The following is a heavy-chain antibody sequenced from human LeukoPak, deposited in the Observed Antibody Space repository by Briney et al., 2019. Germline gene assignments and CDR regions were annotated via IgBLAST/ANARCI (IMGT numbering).Heavy chain of an antibody. Sequence: PGGSLRLSCAASGFTFSDDYMSWISQAPGKGLEWVSDISSSGGNIHYADSVKGRFTISRDNAKNSLYLQMNSLRAEDTAVYYCARASVNYYDSSGYWAFDYWGQGTRVTVSS. CDR2: ISSSGGNI. D-gene: IGHD3-22*01. V-gene: IGHV3-11*04. CDR1: GFTFSDDY. J-gene: IGHJ4*02. CDR3: ARASVNYYDSSGYWAFDY.